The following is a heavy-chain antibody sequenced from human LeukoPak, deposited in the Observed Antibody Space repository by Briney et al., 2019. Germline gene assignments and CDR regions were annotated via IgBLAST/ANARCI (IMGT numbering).Heavy chain of an antibody. CDR3: AGMRITTPTVRTLDY. CDR2: IYTGST. D-gene: IGHD1-14*01. CDR1: GGSMSTYY. Sequence: SETLSLTCTVSGGSMSTYYWTWIRQPPGKGLEWIWYIYTGSTNYNPSLKSRVTISVDTSKNQFSLKLSSVTAADTAVYYCAGMRITTPTVRTLDYWGQGTLVTVSS. J-gene: IGHJ4*02. V-gene: IGHV4-59*01.